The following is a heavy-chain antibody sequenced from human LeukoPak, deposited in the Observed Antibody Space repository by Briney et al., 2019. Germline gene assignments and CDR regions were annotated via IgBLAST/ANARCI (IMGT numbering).Heavy chain of an antibody. CDR1: GFTFDDYA. CDR3: AKDMSLTGIVGATGAFDI. CDR2: ISWNSGSI. D-gene: IGHD1-26*01. V-gene: IGHV3-9*03. Sequence: PGGSLRLSCAASGFTFDDYAMHWVRQAPGKGLEWVSGISWNSGSIGYADSVKGRFTISRDNAKNSLYLQMNSLRAEDMALYYCAKDMSLTGIVGATGAFDIWGQGTMVTVSS. J-gene: IGHJ3*02.